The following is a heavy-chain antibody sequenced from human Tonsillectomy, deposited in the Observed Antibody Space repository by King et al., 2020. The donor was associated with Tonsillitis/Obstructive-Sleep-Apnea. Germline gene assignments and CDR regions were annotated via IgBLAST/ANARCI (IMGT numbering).Heavy chain of an antibody. D-gene: IGHD3-3*01. CDR1: GFTFSNAW. Sequence: VQLVESGGGLVKPGGSLRLSCAASGFTFSNAWMSWVRQAPGKGLEWVGRIKSKTDGGTTDYAAPVKGRFTISRDDSKNTLYLQMNSLKTEDTAVYYFTTDSGTYDFWRGYYDLDYMDVWGKGTTVTVSS. J-gene: IGHJ6*03. CDR2: IKSKTDGGTT. V-gene: IGHV3-15*01. CDR3: TTDSGTYDFWRGYYDLDYMDV.